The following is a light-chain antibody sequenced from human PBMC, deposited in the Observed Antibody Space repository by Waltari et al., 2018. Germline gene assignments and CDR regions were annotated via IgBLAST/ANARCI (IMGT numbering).Light chain of an antibody. CDR3: AAWDDSLNGL. CDR1: SSNIGSNP. Sequence: QSVLTQPPSASGAPGQRATISCSGSSSNIGSNPVDWYQQLPGTAPKLLIYRDNQRPSGVPDRFSGSKSGTSASLAISGLQSDDEADYYCAAWDDSLNGLFGGGTKLTVL. CDR2: RDN. J-gene: IGLJ3*02. V-gene: IGLV1-44*01.